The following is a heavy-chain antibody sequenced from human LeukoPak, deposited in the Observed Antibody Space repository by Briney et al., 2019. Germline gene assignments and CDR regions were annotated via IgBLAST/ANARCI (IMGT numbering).Heavy chain of an antibody. CDR1: GASISGGTYY. D-gene: IGHD1-26*01. V-gene: IGHV4-39*01. J-gene: IGHJ4*02. Sequence: SETLSLTCSVSGASISGGTYYWGWIRQPPGKGLEWIGSIYYTGSTYDNPPLKSRVTIPVDTSKNQFSLKLSSVTAADTAVYYCARRGGSGRAFDYWGQGTLVTVSS. CDR2: IYYTGST. CDR3: ARRGGSGRAFDY.